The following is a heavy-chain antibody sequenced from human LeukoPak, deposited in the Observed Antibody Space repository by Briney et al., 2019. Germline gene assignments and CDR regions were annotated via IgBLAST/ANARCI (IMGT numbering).Heavy chain of an antibody. V-gene: IGHV3-30*02. CDR3: AKGDDNWNDFDY. D-gene: IGHD1-20*01. CDR1: GFSFSSYG. J-gene: IGHJ4*02. Sequence: GGSLRLSCAASGFSFSSYGMHGVRQAPGKGLEWVAFIRYDGSNKYYADSVKGRFTISRDNSKNTVHMQMNSLRGEDTAVYYCAKGDDNWNDFDYWGQGTPVTVSS. CDR2: IRYDGSNK.